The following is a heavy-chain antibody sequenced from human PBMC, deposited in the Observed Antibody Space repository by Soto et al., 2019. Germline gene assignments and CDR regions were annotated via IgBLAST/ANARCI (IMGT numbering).Heavy chain of an antibody. CDR1: GGSISSSSYY. J-gene: IGHJ5*02. Sequence: SETLSLTCTVSGGSISSSSYYWGWIRQPPGKGLEWIGSIYYSGSTYYNPPLKSRVTISVDTSKNQFSLKLSSVTAADTAVYYCATRPPSLYSSSWPNWFDPWGQGTLVTVSS. CDR3: ATRPPSLYSSSWPNWFDP. D-gene: IGHD6-13*01. V-gene: IGHV4-39*01. CDR2: IYYSGST.